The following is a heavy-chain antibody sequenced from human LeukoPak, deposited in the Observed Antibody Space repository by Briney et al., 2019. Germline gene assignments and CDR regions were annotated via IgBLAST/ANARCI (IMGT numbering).Heavy chain of an antibody. V-gene: IGHV5-51*01. J-gene: IGHJ5*02. CDR1: GYSFTSYW. CDR3: ARAPEGYCSSTSCYDNWFDP. Sequence: GESLQISCKGSGYSFTSYWIGWVRQLPGKGLEWMGIIYPGDSDTRYSPSFQGQVTISAGKSISTAYLQWSSLKASDTAMYYCARAPEGYCSSTSCYDNWFDPWGQGTLVTVSS. CDR2: IYPGDSDT. D-gene: IGHD2-2*01.